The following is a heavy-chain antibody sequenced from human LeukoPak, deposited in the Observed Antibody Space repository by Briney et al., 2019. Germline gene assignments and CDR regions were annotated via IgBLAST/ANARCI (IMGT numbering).Heavy chain of an antibody. CDR3: AKAPVTTCRGAYCYPFDY. D-gene: IGHD2-21*01. Sequence: GSLRLSCAASGFTFSSYAMTWVRQAPGKGLEWVSTISGSGGSTYYADSVKGRFTISRDNSKNTLFLQMNSLRPEDAAVYYCAKAPVTTCRGAYCYPFDYWGQGTLVTVSS. CDR2: ISGSGGST. J-gene: IGHJ4*02. V-gene: IGHV3-23*01. CDR1: GFTFSSYA.